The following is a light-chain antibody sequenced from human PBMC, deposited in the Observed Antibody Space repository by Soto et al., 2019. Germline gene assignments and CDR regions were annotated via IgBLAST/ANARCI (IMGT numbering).Light chain of an antibody. J-gene: IGKJ5*01. CDR1: QSVSSSY. V-gene: IGKV3-20*01. Sequence: EIVLTQSPGTLSLSPGERATLSCRASQSVSSSYLAWYQQKPGQAPRLLIYGASIRATDIPGRFSGSGSGTDFTLTISRLEPEDFAVYYCHQYGSSPPITFGQGTRLEIK. CDR2: GAS. CDR3: HQYGSSPPIT.